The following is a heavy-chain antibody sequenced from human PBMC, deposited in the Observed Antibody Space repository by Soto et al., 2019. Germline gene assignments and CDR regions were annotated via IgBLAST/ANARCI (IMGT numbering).Heavy chain of an antibody. J-gene: IGHJ4*01. D-gene: IGHD6-13*01. CDR3: AREGQQMGGTVGIFKF. Sequence: QVQLVQSGAEVKKPGSSVKVSCKASGSTFSSYTISWVRQAPGHGLEWMGRIIPILGAANYAQKFQGRVTITADKSSSTAYMELSRLRSEDTAVYYCAREGQQMGGTVGIFKFWGHGTLVTVSS. V-gene: IGHV1-69*08. CDR1: GSTFSSYT. CDR2: IIPILGAA.